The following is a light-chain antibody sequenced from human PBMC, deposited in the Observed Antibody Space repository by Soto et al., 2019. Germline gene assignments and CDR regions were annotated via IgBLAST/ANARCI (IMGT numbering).Light chain of an antibody. CDR2: GAS. Sequence: DIVMTQSPATLSASPGERATLSCRASQSVSSNLAWYQQKPGQAPRLLIYGASTRATGIPARFSGSGSGTEFTLTISSLQPEDFAVYYCQQYNNWPPLTFGGGTKVEIK. V-gene: IGKV3-15*01. J-gene: IGKJ4*01. CDR3: QQYNNWPPLT. CDR1: QSVSSN.